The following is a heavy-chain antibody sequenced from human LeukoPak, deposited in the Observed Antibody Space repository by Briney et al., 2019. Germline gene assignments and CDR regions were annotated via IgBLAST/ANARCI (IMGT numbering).Heavy chain of an antibody. CDR2: IIPIFGTA. V-gene: IGHV1-69*13. J-gene: IGHJ4*02. CDR1: GGTFSIYA. CDR3: ARAGVGYDGSGYYHTPIVY. Sequence: GASVKVSCKASGGTFSIYAISWVRQAPGQGLEWMGGIIPIFGTANYAQKFQGGVTITADESPSTAYMELSSLRSEDTAVYYCARAGVGYDGSGYYHTPIVYWGQGTLVTVSS. D-gene: IGHD3-22*01.